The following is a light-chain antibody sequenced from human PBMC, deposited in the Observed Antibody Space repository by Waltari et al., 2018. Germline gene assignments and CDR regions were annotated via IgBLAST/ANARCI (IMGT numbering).Light chain of an antibody. V-gene: IGKV1-17*02. CDR3: QQGNNYPYT. CDR1: QDINNF. J-gene: IGKJ2*01. CDR2: YAN. Sequence: DIQKSQSPSSLSASVGDRVTLTCRASQDINNFLNWYQQKPGKAPNLLIYYANTLPSGVPSRFSGSGSGTEFTLTISNLKPEDFATYYCQQGNNYPYTFGPGTKVEI.